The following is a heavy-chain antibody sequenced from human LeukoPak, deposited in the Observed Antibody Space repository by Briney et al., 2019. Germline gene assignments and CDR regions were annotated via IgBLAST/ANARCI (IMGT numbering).Heavy chain of an antibody. CDR2: IYHSGST. CDR1: GGSISSGGYS. V-gene: IGHV4-30-2*01. CDR3: ARSVRGYYFDY. Sequence: PSETLSLTCAVSGGSISSGGYSWSWIRQPPGKGLERIGYIYHSGSTYYNPSLKSRVTISVDRSKNQFSLKLSSVTAADTAVYYCARSVRGYYFDYWGQGTLVTVSS. J-gene: IGHJ4*02. D-gene: IGHD3-10*01.